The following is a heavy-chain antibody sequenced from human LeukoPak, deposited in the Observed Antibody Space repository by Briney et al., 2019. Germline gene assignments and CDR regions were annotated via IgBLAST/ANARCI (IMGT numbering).Heavy chain of an antibody. Sequence: SETLSLTCTVSGGSISSYYWSWIRQPPGKGLEWIGNIYYSGGTNYNPSLKSRVTISVDTSKNQFSLKLSSVTAADTAVYYCARDLSSTSCCDAFDIWGQGTMVTVSS. CDR2: IYYSGGT. CDR3: ARDLSSTSCCDAFDI. D-gene: IGHD2-2*01. CDR1: GGSISSYY. V-gene: IGHV4-59*01. J-gene: IGHJ3*02.